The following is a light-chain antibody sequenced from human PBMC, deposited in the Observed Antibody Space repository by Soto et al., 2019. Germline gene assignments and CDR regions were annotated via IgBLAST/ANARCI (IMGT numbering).Light chain of an antibody. CDR3: QQLHSYPWT. Sequence: DIQMTQSPSTLSASVGDRVTITCRASQNINYWLAWYQQEPGKAPKVLIYRASNLESGVPSRFSGSGSGTEFTLTISSLQPDDFATYYCQQLHSYPWTFGQGTKVDIK. V-gene: IGKV1-5*03. CDR2: RAS. J-gene: IGKJ1*01. CDR1: QNINYW.